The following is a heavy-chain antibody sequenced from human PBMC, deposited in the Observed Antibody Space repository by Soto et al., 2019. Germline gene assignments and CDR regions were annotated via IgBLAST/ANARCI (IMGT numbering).Heavy chain of an antibody. Sequence: QLQLQESGPGLVKPSETLSLTCTVSGGSISSSSYYWGWIRQPPGKGLEWIGSIYYSGSTYYNPSLKSRVTISVDTSKNQFSLKLSSVTAADTALYYCAGVSYCSSTSCYYMDVWGKGTTVTVSS. D-gene: IGHD2-2*01. CDR3: AGVSYCSSTSCYYMDV. CDR1: GGSISSSSYY. CDR2: IYYSGST. V-gene: IGHV4-39*01. J-gene: IGHJ6*03.